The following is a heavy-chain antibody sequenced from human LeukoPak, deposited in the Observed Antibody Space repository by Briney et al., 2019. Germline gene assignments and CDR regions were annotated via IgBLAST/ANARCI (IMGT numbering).Heavy chain of an antibody. Sequence: GSLRLSCAASGFTFSSYSMNWVRQAPGKGLEWVSSISSSSSYIYYADSVKGRFTISRDNAKNSLYLQMNSLRAEDTAVYYCARVGYYYDSSGYYADYWGQGTLVTVSS. D-gene: IGHD3-22*01. CDR1: GFTFSSYS. V-gene: IGHV3-21*01. CDR2: ISSSSSYI. J-gene: IGHJ4*02. CDR3: ARVGYYYDSSGYYADY.